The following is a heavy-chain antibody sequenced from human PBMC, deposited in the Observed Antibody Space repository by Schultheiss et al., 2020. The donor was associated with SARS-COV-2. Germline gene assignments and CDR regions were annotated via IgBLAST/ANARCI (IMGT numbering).Heavy chain of an antibody. J-gene: IGHJ6*02. CDR2: INQNRGT. V-gene: IGHV4-34*01. CDR1: GNSWSFTSFY. D-gene: IGHD2-2*02. CDR3: ARGHIVVVPAAIWAYYYYYGMDV. Sequence: SQTLSLTCAVYGNSWSFTSFYWTWVRQSPVRGLEWIGEINQNRGTNYNPSLKSRVTISVDTSKNQFSLKLSSVTAADTAVYYCARGHIVVVPAAIWAYYYYYGMDVWGQGTTVTVSS.